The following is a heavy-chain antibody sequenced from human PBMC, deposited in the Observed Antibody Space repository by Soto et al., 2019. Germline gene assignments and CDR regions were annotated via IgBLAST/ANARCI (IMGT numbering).Heavy chain of an antibody. CDR1: GFTFSSYS. V-gene: IGHV3-21*01. J-gene: IGHJ6*02. CDR3: ARAYCSGSSCSPFKYYYYGMDV. Sequence: GGSLRLSCAASGFTFSSYSMNWVRQAPGKGLEWVSSISSSSSYIYYADSVKGRFTISRDNAKNSLYLQMNSLRAEDTAVYYCARAYCSGSSCSPFKYYYYGMDVWGQGTTVTVSS. CDR2: ISSSSSYI. D-gene: IGHD2-15*01.